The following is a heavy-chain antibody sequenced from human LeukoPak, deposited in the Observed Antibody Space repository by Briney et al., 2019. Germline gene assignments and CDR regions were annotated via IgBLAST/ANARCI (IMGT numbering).Heavy chain of an antibody. V-gene: IGHV3-23*01. J-gene: IGHJ4*02. CDR2: IGGGDDI. Sequence: GGSLRLSCAAWGFTFSTHAMSWVRQAPGKGLEYVSGIGGGDDIHYADSVKGRFTVSRDNSKNTLFLQMNSLRAKDTAVYYCAKDATPGNSMWDYFHYWGQGTLVSVSS. CDR1: GFTFSTHA. D-gene: IGHD1-7*01. CDR3: AKDATPGNSMWDYFHY.